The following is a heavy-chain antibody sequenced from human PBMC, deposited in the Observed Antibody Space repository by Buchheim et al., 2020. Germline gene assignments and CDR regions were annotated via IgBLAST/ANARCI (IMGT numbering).Heavy chain of an antibody. V-gene: IGHV4-34*01. CDR1: GGSFSGYY. CDR2: INHSGST. CDR3: ARGGGQNDYDFWSGYYGGYGMDV. D-gene: IGHD3-3*01. J-gene: IGHJ6*02. Sequence: QVQLQQWGAGLLKPSETLSLTCAVYGGSFSGYYWSWIRQPPGKGLEWIGEINHSGSTNYNPSLKSRVTISVDTSKNQFSLKLSSVTAADTAVYYCARGGGQNDYDFWSGYYGGYGMDVWGQGTT.